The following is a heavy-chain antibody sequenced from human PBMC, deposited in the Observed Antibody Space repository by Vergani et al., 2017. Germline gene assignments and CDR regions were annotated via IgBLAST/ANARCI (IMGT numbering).Heavy chain of an antibody. V-gene: IGHV3-43D*03. CDR3: ARDRYYLGSGSYPYFYYYGLDV. J-gene: IGHJ6*02. Sequence: EVQLVESGGVVVQPGGSLRLSCAASGFTFDDYAMHWVRQAPGKGLEWVSLISWDGGSTYYADSVKGRFTISRYNSKNSLYLQMNSLRAEDTGVYYCARDRYYLGSGSYPYFYYYGLDVWGQGTAVTVSS. CDR1: GFTFDDYA. CDR2: ISWDGGST. D-gene: IGHD3-10*01.